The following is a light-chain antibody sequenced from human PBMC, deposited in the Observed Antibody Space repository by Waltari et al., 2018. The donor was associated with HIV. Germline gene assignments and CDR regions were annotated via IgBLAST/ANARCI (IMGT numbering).Light chain of an antibody. Sequence: SYTLTQPPSVSVAPGQTARIMCGGDTIGSINVHWYQQKSGQAPLLVVYDARYRTSGIPDLLSGSNSGHTATRTISRVEVGDEADDFCQLWHSGSDQVLVGGGTKLTVL. J-gene: IGLJ2*01. CDR2: DAR. CDR3: QLWHSGSDQVL. CDR1: TIGSIN. V-gene: IGLV3-21*02.